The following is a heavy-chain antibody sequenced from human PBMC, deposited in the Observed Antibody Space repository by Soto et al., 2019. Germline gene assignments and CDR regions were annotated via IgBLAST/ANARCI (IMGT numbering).Heavy chain of an antibody. J-gene: IGHJ6*02. V-gene: IGHV1-46*01. D-gene: IGHD2-2*01. CDR2: VDPSGGST. Sequence: ASVKVSCKASGYSFSSYYMHWVLQAPGQGLEWMGIVDPSGGSTTYAQKFQGRVTMTSDTSTSTVYMELSSLRSEDTAVYYCARATYPVMQYAGFAVSGQGTTVTVSS. CDR3: ARATYPVMQYAGFAV. CDR1: GYSFSSYY.